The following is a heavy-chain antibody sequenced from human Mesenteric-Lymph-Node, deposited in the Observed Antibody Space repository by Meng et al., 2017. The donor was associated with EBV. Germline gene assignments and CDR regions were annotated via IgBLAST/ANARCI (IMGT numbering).Heavy chain of an antibody. CDR2: IHYSGDT. J-gene: IGHJ4*02. Sequence: VQLQGSGPGLVKPSQTVSLPCAVSGGSIAGGSYWSWVRQPPGKGLEWIAFIHYSGDTYYNPSLKSRLTISVDTSKDQFSLRLRSVTAADTAVYYCARRSGSYYGYFDYWGQGTLVTVSS. CDR3: ARRSGSYYGYFDY. V-gene: IGHV4-30-4*01. CDR1: GGSIAGGSY. D-gene: IGHD1-26*01.